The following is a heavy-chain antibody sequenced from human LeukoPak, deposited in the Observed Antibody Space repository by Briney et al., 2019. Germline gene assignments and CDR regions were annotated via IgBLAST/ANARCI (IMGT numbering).Heavy chain of an antibody. J-gene: IGHJ6*02. V-gene: IGHV3-21*01. Sequence: GGSLRLSCAASGFTFSTFSMNWVRQTPGKGLEWVSAISGSGSDIYYADSVKGRFTISRDNPKRSLYLQMNSLRAEDTAVYYCARDKCSSTICYYYYGMDVWGQGTTVTVSS. CDR1: GFTFSTFS. D-gene: IGHD2-2*01. CDR3: ARDKCSSTICYYYYGMDV. CDR2: ISGSGSDI.